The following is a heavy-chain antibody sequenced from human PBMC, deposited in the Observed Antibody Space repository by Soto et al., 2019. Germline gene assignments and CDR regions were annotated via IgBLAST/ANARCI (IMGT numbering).Heavy chain of an antibody. V-gene: IGHV4-31*03. CDR2: IYYSGSN. D-gene: IGHD4-17*01. CDR3: ARSPEATVTAFDY. Sequence: QVQLQESGPGLVKPSQTLSLPCTVSGGSISSGGYYWSWIRQHPGKGLEWIGYIYYSGSNYYNPSLKSRVTISVDTSKNQFSLKLSSVTAADTAVYYCARSPEATVTAFDYWGQGTLVTVSS. CDR1: GGSISSGGYY. J-gene: IGHJ4*02.